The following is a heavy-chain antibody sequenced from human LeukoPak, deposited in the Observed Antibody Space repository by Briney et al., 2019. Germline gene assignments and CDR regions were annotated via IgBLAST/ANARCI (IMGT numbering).Heavy chain of an antibody. CDR2: ISSSGSTI. CDR3: ARYYYGSGSPFDY. J-gene: IGHJ4*02. D-gene: IGHD3-10*01. Sequence: PGGSLRLSCAASGFTFSSYEMNWVRQDPGKGLEWVSYISSSGSTIYYADSVKGRFTISGDNAKNSLYLQMNSLRAEDTAVYYCARYYYGSGSPFDYWGQGTLVTVSS. V-gene: IGHV3-48*03. CDR1: GFTFSSYE.